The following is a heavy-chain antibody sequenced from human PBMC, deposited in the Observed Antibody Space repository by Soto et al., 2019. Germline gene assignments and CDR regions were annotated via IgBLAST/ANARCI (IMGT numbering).Heavy chain of an antibody. Sequence: ESGGGLVHPGGSLRLSCAASGFAYSNYAMSWVRQAPGMGLEWVSTIGGRDGSTDYAEAVKGRFTISRDNAKNTLHLQMTGLRAEDTAVYYCAREDSGWYGEFFQHWGQGTLVAVSS. CDR3: AREDSGWYGEFFQH. J-gene: IGHJ1*01. CDR2: IGGRDGST. V-gene: IGHV3-23*01. CDR1: GFAYSNYA. D-gene: IGHD6-19*01.